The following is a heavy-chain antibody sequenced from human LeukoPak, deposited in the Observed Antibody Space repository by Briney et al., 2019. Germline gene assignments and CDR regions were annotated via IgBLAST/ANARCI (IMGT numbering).Heavy chain of an antibody. CDR2: INPNSGGT. J-gene: IGHJ4*02. CDR3: ARDFRKGALDY. V-gene: IGHV1-2*02. CDR1: GYTFTSYG. D-gene: IGHD1-26*01. Sequence: GASVKVSCKASGYTFTSYGISWVRQAPGQGLGWMGWINPNSGGTNYAQKFQGRVTMTRDTSISTAYMELSRLRSDDTAVYYCARDFRKGALDYWGQGTLVTVSS.